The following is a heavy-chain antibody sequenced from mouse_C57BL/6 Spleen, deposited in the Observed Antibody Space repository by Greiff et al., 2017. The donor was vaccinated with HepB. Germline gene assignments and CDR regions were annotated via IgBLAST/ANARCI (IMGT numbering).Heavy chain of an antibody. Sequence: VQLQQSGPELVKPGASVKISCKASGYTFTDYYMNWVKQSHGKSLEWIGDINPNNGGTSYNQKFKGKATLTVDKSSSTAYMELRSLTSEDSAVYYCASPYGSKGYWGQGTTLTVSS. D-gene: IGHD1-1*01. CDR1: GYTFTDYY. J-gene: IGHJ2*01. CDR2: INPNNGGT. CDR3: ASPYGSKGY. V-gene: IGHV1-26*01.